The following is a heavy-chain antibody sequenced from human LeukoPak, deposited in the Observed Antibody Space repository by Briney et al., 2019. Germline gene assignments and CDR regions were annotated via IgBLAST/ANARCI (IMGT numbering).Heavy chain of an antibody. V-gene: IGHV3-30*02. Sequence: GGSLRLSCAASGFTFSSYGMHWVRQAPGKGLEWVAFIRYDGSNKYYADSVEGRFTISRDNSKNTLHLQMNSLRAEDTAVYYCAKYPYYYDSSGYYAEYFQHWGQGTLVTVSS. D-gene: IGHD3-22*01. J-gene: IGHJ1*01. CDR1: GFTFSSYG. CDR3: AKYPYYYDSSGYYAEYFQH. CDR2: IRYDGSNK.